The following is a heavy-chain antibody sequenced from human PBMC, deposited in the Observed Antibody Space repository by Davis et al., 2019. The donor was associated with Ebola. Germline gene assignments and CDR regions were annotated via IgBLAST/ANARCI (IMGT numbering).Heavy chain of an antibody. Sequence: GESLKISCAASGFTFSSYEMNWVRQAPGKGLEWVANINQDGSEPKYVDSVKGRFTISRDNAKNSLYLQMNSLRAEDTAIYYCVRFFFDLWGQGALVTVSS. CDR2: INQDGSEP. V-gene: IGHV3-7*03. CDR1: GFTFSSYE. J-gene: IGHJ4*02. CDR3: VRFFFDL.